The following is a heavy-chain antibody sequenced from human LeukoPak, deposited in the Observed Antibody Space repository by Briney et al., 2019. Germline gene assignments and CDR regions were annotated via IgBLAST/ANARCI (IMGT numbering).Heavy chain of an antibody. CDR3: AKGDSSGWTAFDY. Sequence: GGSLRLSCAASGFTFSSYGMHWVRQALGKGLEWVAVISYDGSNKYYADSVKGRFTISRDNSKNTLYLQMNSLRAEDTAVYYCAKGDSSGWTAFDYWDQGTLVTVSS. D-gene: IGHD6-19*01. CDR2: ISYDGSNK. CDR1: GFTFSSYG. V-gene: IGHV3-30*18. J-gene: IGHJ4*02.